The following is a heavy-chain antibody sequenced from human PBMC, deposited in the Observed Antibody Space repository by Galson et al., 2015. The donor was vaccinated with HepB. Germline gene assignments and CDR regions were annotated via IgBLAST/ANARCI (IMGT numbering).Heavy chain of an antibody. D-gene: IGHD3-10*01. J-gene: IGHJ4*02. CDR2: INAGNGNT. CDR1: GYTFTSYA. Sequence: SVKVSCKASGYTFTSYAMHWVRQAPGQRLEWMGWINAGNGNTKYSQKFQGRVTITRDTSASTAYMELSSLRSEDTAVYYCARDQWYYYGSGSYYDYWGQGTLVTVSS. V-gene: IGHV1-3*01. CDR3: ARDQWYYYGSGSYYDY.